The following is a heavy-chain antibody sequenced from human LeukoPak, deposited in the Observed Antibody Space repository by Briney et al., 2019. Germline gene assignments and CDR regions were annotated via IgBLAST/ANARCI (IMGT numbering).Heavy chain of an antibody. CDR2: IYYSGST. CDR3: ARGLRYYGYFNYYYMDV. J-gene: IGHJ6*03. Sequence: ASETLSLTCAVSGGSISSSNWWSWIRQPPGRGLEWIGTIYYSGSTYYNPSLKSRVTISVDTSKNQFSLKLSSVTAADTAVYYCARGLRYYGYFNYYYMDVWGKGTTVTVSS. CDR1: GGSISSSNW. D-gene: IGHD2-2*03. V-gene: IGHV4-4*02.